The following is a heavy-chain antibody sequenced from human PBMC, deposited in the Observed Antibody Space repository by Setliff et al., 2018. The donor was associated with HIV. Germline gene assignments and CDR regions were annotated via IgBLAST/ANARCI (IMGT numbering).Heavy chain of an antibody. CDR2: IYYSGSA. CDR3: AREPGSGWYYFDN. Sequence: ASETLSLTCTVSGGSISSSRYYWGWIRQPPGKGLEWIGTIYYSGSAFCNPSFKSRVTMSVDTSKNHFSLELSSVTAADTAVYYCAREPGSGWYYFDNWGQGTLVTVSS. J-gene: IGHJ4*02. CDR1: GGSISSSRYY. V-gene: IGHV4-39*02. D-gene: IGHD6-19*01.